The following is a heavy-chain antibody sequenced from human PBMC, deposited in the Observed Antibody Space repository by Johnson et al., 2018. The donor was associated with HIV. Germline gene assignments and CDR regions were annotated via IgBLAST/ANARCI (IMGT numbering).Heavy chain of an antibody. J-gene: IGHJ3*02. CDR3: ARERSYPSGWGRDAFDI. Sequence: QVQLVESGGGLVKPGGSLRLSCAASGFIFSDYSMSWIRQAPGKGMEWVSYISSSGSTIYYADSVKGRFTIPRDNAKNSLYLQMNSLRAADTAVYYCARERSYPSGWGRDAFDIWGQGTMVTVSS. CDR1: GFIFSDYS. V-gene: IGHV3-11*04. CDR2: ISSSGSTI. D-gene: IGHD1-26*01.